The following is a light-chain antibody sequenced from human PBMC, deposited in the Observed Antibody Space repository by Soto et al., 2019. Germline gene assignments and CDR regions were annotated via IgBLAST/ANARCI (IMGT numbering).Light chain of an antibody. J-gene: IGKJ5*01. CDR1: QSVSNY. CDR3: QHRSNWLIA. Sequence: EIVLTQSPATLSLSPGEGATLSCRANQSVSNYLAWYQQKPGQSPRLLIYDASNRATGIPARFSGSGSGTDFTLTISSLEPEDFAVYYCQHRSNWLIAFGQGTRLGIK. V-gene: IGKV3-11*01. CDR2: DAS.